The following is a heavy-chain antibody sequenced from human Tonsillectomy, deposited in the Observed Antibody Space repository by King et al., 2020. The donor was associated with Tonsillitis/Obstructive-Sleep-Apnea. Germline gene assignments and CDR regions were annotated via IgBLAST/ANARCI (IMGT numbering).Heavy chain of an antibody. D-gene: IGHD6-13*01. Sequence: TLKESGPTLVKPTQTLALTCTFSGFSLSTTGVAVGWIRQPPGKALEWLALIYWDDDKHYSPSLKTRLTITKVTSKAQVVLTMTNMDPVDAATYYCAHRRKEGRNWYTFDYWGPGTLVTVSS. CDR1: GFSLSTTGVA. CDR3: AHRRKEGRNWYTFDY. CDR2: IYWDDDK. V-gene: IGHV2-5*02. J-gene: IGHJ4*02.